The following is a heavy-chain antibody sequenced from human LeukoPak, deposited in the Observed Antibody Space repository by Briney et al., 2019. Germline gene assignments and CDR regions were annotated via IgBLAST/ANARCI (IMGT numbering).Heavy chain of an antibody. CDR1: GGSISSYY. CDR3: ARGGYYGSGNDFRFDP. J-gene: IGHJ5*02. Sequence: SETLSLTCTVSGGSISSYYWSWIRQPAGKGLEWIGYIYYSGRSTYYNPSLKSRVTISIDTSKNQFSLKLSSVTAADTAVYYCARGGYYGSGNDFRFDPWGQGTLVTVSS. V-gene: IGHV4-59*01. CDR2: IYYSGRST. D-gene: IGHD3-10*01.